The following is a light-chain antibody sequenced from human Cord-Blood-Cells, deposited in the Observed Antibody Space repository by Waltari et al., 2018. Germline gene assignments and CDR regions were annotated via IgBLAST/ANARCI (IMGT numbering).Light chain of an antibody. CDR1: SGHSSYA. Sequence: QLVLTQSPSASASLGASVKLTCPLSSGHSSYAIAWHQQQPAKGPRYLMKLNSDGSHSKGDGIPDRFSGSSSGAERYLTISSLQSEDEADYYCQTWGTGIQVFGGGTKLTVL. CDR3: QTWGTGIQV. J-gene: IGLJ3*02. CDR2: LNSDGSH. V-gene: IGLV4-69*01.